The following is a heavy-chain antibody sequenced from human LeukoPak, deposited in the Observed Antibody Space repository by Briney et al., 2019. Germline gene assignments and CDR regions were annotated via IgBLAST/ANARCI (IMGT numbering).Heavy chain of an antibody. J-gene: IGHJ3*02. Sequence: PSETLSLTCTVSGGSISSYYWSWIRQPPGKGLEWIGYIYYSGSTNYNPSLKSRVTISVDTSKNQFSLKPSSVTAADTAVYYCARVGLRGAFDIWGQGTMVTVSS. D-gene: IGHD3-10*01. V-gene: IGHV4-59*01. CDR3: ARVGLRGAFDI. CDR1: GGSISSYY. CDR2: IYYSGST.